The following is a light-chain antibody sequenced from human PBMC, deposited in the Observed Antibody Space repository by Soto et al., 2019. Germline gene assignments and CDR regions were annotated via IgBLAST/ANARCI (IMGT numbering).Light chain of an antibody. Sequence: QSVLTQPPSVSAAPGQKVTISCSGSSSNIGNNYVSWYQQLPGTAPKLLIYENNKRPSGIPDRFSGSKYGTSATLGITGLQTGDEADYYCGTWDSSLSAGVFGGGTKLSVL. CDR3: GTWDSSLSAGV. V-gene: IGLV1-51*02. J-gene: IGLJ3*02. CDR1: SSNIGNNY. CDR2: ENN.